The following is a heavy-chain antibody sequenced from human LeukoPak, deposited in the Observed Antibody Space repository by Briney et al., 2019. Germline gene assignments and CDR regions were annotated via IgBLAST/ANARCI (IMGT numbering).Heavy chain of an antibody. CDR1: GFPFSRFG. Sequence: PGGSLRLSCEASGFPFSRFGMRWVRQAPGKGPEWVSSISVSGDTHHADSVRGRFTTARDTLKNTLYLQMNSLRADDTAIYYCAKGGYGDYPGRWGQGTLVIVSS. V-gene: IGHV3-23*01. CDR3: AKGGYGDYPGR. D-gene: IGHD4-17*01. J-gene: IGHJ4*02. CDR2: ISVSGDT.